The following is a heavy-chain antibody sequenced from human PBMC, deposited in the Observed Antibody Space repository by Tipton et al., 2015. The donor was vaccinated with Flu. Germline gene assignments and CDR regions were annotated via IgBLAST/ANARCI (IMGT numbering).Heavy chain of an antibody. J-gene: IGHJ4*02. CDR2: VYWDDDK. CDR1: GFSLSTSGLG. V-gene: IGHV2-5*02. Sequence: LVKPTQTLTLTCSFSGFSLSTSGLGVGWIRQPPGKALEWLALVYWDDDKPYSPSLKSRLTISKDTSKNQVVLTMTHMDPADTGTYYCARWTQGANWYPKFDYWGQGTLVTVSS. D-gene: IGHD1-1*01. CDR3: ARWTQGANWYPKFDY.